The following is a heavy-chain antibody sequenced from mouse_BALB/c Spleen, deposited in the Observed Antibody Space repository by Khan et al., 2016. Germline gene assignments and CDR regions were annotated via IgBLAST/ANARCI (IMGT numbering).Heavy chain of an antibody. J-gene: IGHJ2*01. V-gene: IGHV1-9*01. Sequence: QVQLQQSGAELMKPGASVKISCKATGYTFSSYWIEWVKQRPGHGLEWIGEMLPKTGNTNYNEKFKGKATFTADTISNTAYMQLSSLTSEDSAVYYCARFSDYWGQGTTLTVSS. CDR1: GYTFSSYW. CDR3: ARFSDY. CDR2: MLPKTGNT.